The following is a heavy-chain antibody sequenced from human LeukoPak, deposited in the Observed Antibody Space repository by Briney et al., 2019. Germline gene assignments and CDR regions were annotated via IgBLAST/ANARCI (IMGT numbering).Heavy chain of an antibody. CDR1: GFTFSSYW. J-gene: IGHJ3*02. CDR2: IKQDGSEK. Sequence: PGGSLRLSCAASGFTFSSYWMSWVRQAPGKGLEWVANIKQDGSEKYYVDSVKGRFTIFRDNAKNSLFLQMNSLIAEDTAVYYCTRSSSGAFDIWGQGTMVTVSS. V-gene: IGHV3-7*01. CDR3: TRSSSGAFDI. D-gene: IGHD3-10*01.